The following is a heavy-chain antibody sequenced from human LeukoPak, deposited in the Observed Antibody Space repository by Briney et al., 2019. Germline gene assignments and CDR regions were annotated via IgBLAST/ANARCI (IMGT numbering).Heavy chain of an antibody. CDR3: ARVDSGSACAS. CDR2: ISKNGENT. Sequence: GGSLRLSCAASGFLVSSYSMHWVRQAPGKGLEFVSAISKNGENTYYANSVKGGFTISRDISKNTLYLQMGSLRPDDMAVYYCARVDSGSACASWGQGILVTVSS. D-gene: IGHD6-19*01. CDR1: GFLVSSYS. J-gene: IGHJ1*01. V-gene: IGHV3-64*01.